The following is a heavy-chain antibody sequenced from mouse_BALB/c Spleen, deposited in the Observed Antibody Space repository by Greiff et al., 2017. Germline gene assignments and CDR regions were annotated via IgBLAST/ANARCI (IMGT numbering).Heavy chain of an antibody. CDR3: ARNRYYYGSSLYAMDY. D-gene: IGHD1-1*01. Sequence: QVHVKQSGPGLVQPSQSLSITCTVSGFSLTSYGVHWVRQSPGKGLEWLGFIWSGGSTDYNAAFISRLSISKDNSKSQVFFKMNSLQANDPAIYYCARNRYYYGSSLYAMDYWGQGTSVTVSS. V-gene: IGHV2-2*02. CDR2: IWSGGST. CDR1: GFSLTSYG. J-gene: IGHJ4*01.